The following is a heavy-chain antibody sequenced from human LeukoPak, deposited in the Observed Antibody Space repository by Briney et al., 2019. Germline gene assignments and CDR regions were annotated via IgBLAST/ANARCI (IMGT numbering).Heavy chain of an antibody. CDR2: INPSGGST. V-gene: IGHV1-46*01. CDR1: GYTFTGYY. J-gene: IGHJ4*02. CDR3: ARAGVDEGYYFDY. Sequence: ASVKVSCKASGYTFTGYYMHWVRQAPGQGLEWMGIINPSGGSTSYAQKFQGRVTMTRDMSTSTVYMELSSLRSEDTAVYYCARAGVDEGYYFDYWGQGTLVTVSS. D-gene: IGHD2-8*01.